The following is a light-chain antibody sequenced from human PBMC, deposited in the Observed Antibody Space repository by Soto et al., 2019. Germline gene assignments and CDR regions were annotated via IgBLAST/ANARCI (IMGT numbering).Light chain of an antibody. J-gene: IGKJ2*01. CDR1: QSVSSRIY. Sequence: EIVLTQSPGTLSLSPEERATLSCSASQSVSSRIYLAWYQQKSGQAPRLLIYDASTRATGIPDRFSGSGYGTDFPLTISRLEHEDFVLYHCPKYGRSSYAFGQGTKLEI. CDR3: PKYGRSSYA. CDR2: DAS. V-gene: IGKV3-20*01.